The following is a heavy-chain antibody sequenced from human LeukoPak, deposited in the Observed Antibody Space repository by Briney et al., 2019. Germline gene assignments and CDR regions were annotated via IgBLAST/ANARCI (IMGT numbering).Heavy chain of an antibody. Sequence: PSETLSLTCTVSGGSISSYYWSWIRQPPGKGLELIGYIYYSGSTNYNPSLKSRVTISVDTSKNQFSLKLSSVTAADTAVYYCARSYCSGGSCYYYYYGMDVWGQGTTVTVSS. CDR1: GGSISSYY. CDR2: IYYSGST. V-gene: IGHV4-59*01. CDR3: ARSYCSGGSCYYYYYGMDV. D-gene: IGHD2-15*01. J-gene: IGHJ6*02.